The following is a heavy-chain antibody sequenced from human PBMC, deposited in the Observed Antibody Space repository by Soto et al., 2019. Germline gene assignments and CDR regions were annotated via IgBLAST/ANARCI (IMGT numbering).Heavy chain of an antibody. CDR3: ARPREQWQYDAFDI. J-gene: IGHJ3*02. Sequence: XETLSLTCAVYGGSFSDYYWTWIRQPAGKGLEWIGEIHHSGSTNYNPSLKSRVAISEDTSKNQFSLILNSVTAADTAVYYCARPREQWQYDAFDIWGQGTMVTVSS. CDR1: GGSFSDYY. D-gene: IGHD1-26*01. CDR2: IHHSGST. V-gene: IGHV4-34*01.